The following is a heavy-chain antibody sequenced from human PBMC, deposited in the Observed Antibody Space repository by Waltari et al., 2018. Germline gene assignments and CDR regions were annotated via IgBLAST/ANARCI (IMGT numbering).Heavy chain of an antibody. CDR1: DSKFTRYF. Sequence: QVQLVQSGAEVKKPGASVKVSCKASDSKFTRYFVTWVRPAPGQGLEWMALISTYDGKTNYAQSLQGIVSMTTDTSTSTAFLELRSLRFDDTAVYYCARTYGSSSFYYGMDVWGQGTTVTVSS. D-gene: IGHD3-10*01. V-gene: IGHV1-18*01. J-gene: IGHJ6*02. CDR3: ARTYGSSSFYYGMDV. CDR2: ISTYDGKT.